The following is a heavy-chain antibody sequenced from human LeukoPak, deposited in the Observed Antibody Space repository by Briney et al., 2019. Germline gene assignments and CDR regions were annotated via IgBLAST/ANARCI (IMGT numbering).Heavy chain of an antibody. J-gene: IGHJ4*02. CDR1: GFTVITND. CDR3: AGELSGYGTFDY. CDR2: LYSDGNT. D-gene: IGHD5-12*01. Sequence: PGGSLRLSCAASGFTVITNDMTWVRQAPGKGLEWVSVLYSDGNTKYADSVQGRFTISRDNSKSTLYLQMNSLTAVDTAVYFCAGELSGYGTFDYWGQGTLVTVPS. V-gene: IGHV3-53*01.